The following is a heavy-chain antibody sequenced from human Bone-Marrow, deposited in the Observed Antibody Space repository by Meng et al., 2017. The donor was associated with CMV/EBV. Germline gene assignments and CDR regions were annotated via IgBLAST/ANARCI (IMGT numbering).Heavy chain of an antibody. CDR2: IYYSGTT. V-gene: IGHV4-39*07. J-gene: IGHJ4*02. CDR3: AAEPPGGVPAAGTTPFNY. Sequence: SETLSLTCTVSGDSISTGSHYWGWIRQPPGKGLEWIATIYYSGTTYSNPSLKSRATISMDTSKNQFFLKVRSVTAADTAVYSCAAEPPGGVPAAGTTPFNYWGQGSMVTVSS. CDR1: GDSISTGSHY. D-gene: IGHD2-2*01.